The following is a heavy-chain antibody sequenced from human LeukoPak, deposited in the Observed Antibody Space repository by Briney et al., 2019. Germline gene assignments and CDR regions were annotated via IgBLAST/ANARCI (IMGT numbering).Heavy chain of an antibody. D-gene: IGHD2-2*01. Sequence: PSETLSLTCTVSGGSISSYYWSWIRQPPGKGLEWIGEINHSGSTNYNPSLKSRVTISVDTSKNQFSLKLSSVTAADTAVYYCARVEIVVVPAAMYIWFDPWGQGTLVTVSS. V-gene: IGHV4-34*01. CDR3: ARVEIVVVPAAMYIWFDP. CDR1: GGSISSYY. CDR2: INHSGST. J-gene: IGHJ5*02.